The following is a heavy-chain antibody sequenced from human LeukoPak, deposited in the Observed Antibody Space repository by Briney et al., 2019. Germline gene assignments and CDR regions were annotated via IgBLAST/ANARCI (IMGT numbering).Heavy chain of an antibody. CDR3: ARSNYDYVWGSYRSDY. D-gene: IGHD3-16*02. CDR2: ISAYNGNT. Sequence: ASVKVSCKASGYTFTSYGISWVRQAPGQGLEWMGWISAYNGNTNYAQRLQGRVTMTTDTSTSTAYMELRSLRSDDTAVYYCARSNYDYVWGSYRSDYWGQGTLVTVSS. CDR1: GYTFTSYG. J-gene: IGHJ4*02. V-gene: IGHV1-18*01.